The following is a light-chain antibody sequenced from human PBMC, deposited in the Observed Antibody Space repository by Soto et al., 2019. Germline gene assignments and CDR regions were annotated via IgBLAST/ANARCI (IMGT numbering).Light chain of an antibody. J-gene: IGKJ2*01. Sequence: DIQLTQSPSFLSASVGDRVTITCRASQGISTYLAWYLQRPGKAPKLLLYGASTSQSGVPSWFGGSGSCTEFTLTIGSLQIEEFGTDYCQQLNSDWYAFGQGTKLEIK. CDR1: QGISTY. V-gene: IGKV1-9*01. CDR3: QQLNSDWYA. CDR2: GAS.